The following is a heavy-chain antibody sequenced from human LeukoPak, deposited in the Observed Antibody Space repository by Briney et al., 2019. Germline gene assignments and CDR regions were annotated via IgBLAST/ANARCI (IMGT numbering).Heavy chain of an antibody. D-gene: IGHD2-15*01. V-gene: IGHV1-8*01. CDR3: ARLSAGAQDIVVVVAAKRRNWFDP. Sequence: ASVKVSCKASGYTFTSYDINWVRQAPGQGLEWMGWMNPNSGNTGYAQKFQGRVTMTRNTSISTAYMELSSLRSEDTAVYYCARLSAGAQDIVVVVAAKRRNWFDPWGQGTLVTVSS. CDR2: MNPNSGNT. J-gene: IGHJ5*02. CDR1: GYTFTSYD.